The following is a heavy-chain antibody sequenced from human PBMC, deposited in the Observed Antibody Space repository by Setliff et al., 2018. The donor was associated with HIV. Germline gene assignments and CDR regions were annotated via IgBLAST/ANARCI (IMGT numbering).Heavy chain of an antibody. Sequence: SSETLSLTCAAFGDSFKSGYYWGWVRQPPRKTLQWLGSVFYRGGAYYNPSLKTRLTMSLDTSKNQFSLNLTSVTAADTAVYFCARAKTTGSFFDKIQAAFNVWGPGTLVTVSS. D-gene: IGHD4-17*01. J-gene: IGHJ3*01. CDR3: ARAKTTGSFFDKIQAAFNV. V-gene: IGHV4-38-2*01. CDR2: VFYRGGA. CDR1: GDSFKSGYY.